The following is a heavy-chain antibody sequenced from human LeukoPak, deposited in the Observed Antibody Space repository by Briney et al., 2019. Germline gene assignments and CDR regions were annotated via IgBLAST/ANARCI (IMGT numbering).Heavy chain of an antibody. Sequence: VASVKVSCKASGGSFSSYAISWVRQAPGQGLEWMGGIIPIFGTANYAQKFQGRVTITTDESTSTAYMELSSLRSEDTAVYYCALSVVPAAISGGYYMDVWGKGTTVTVSS. V-gene: IGHV1-69*05. CDR1: GGSFSSYA. J-gene: IGHJ6*03. CDR2: IIPIFGTA. CDR3: ALSVVPAAISGGYYMDV. D-gene: IGHD2-2*02.